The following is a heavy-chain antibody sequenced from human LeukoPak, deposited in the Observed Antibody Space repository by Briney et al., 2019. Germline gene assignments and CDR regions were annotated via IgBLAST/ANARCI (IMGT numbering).Heavy chain of an antibody. Sequence: PGGSLRLSCTASGFPFNSYVMTWVRQAPGKGLEWVSVISGSGGLTYHADSAKGRFTVSRDNSKNTLYLQMNSLRAEDTAVYSCAKGYYDYIWGSYRSDAFDIWGQGTMVTVSS. CDR3: AKGYYDYIWGSYRSDAFDI. CDR1: GFPFNSYV. CDR2: ISGSGGLT. V-gene: IGHV3-23*01. D-gene: IGHD3-16*02. J-gene: IGHJ3*02.